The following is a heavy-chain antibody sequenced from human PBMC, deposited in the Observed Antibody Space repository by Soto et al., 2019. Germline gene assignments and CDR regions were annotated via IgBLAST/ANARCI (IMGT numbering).Heavy chain of an antibody. D-gene: IGHD2-15*01. CDR2: IIPIFGTA. CDR1: WYTSTSYG. J-gene: IGHJ4*02. Sequence: SVKVSCKASWYTSTSYGISWVRQAPGQGLEWMGGIIPIFGTANYAQKFQGRVTITADKSTRTAYVELSSLRSEDTPVPYCAAEESATRFDYWRQGTLVTVPS. CDR3: AAEESATRFDY. V-gene: IGHV1-69*06.